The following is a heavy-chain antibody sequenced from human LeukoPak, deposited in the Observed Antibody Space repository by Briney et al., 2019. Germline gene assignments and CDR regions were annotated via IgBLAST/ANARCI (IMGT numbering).Heavy chain of an antibody. CDR3: ARDLVQLWSKDY. J-gene: IGHJ4*02. D-gene: IGHD5-18*01. Sequence: GGSLRLSCAASGFTFSGSAMHWVRQAPGKGLEWVSYISSSGRNIYYADSVKGRFTISRDNAKNSLYLQMNSLRAEDTAVYYCARDLVQLWSKDYWGQGTLVTVSS. CDR2: ISSSGRNI. CDR1: GFTFSGSA. V-gene: IGHV3-48*03.